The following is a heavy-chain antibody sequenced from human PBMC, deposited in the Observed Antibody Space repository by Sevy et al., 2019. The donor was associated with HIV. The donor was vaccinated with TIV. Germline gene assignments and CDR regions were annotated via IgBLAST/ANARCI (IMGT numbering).Heavy chain of an antibody. V-gene: IGHV4-4*07. CDR2: IYTGGST. Sequence: SETLSLTCTVSGGSISSYYWSWIRQPAGKGLEWIGRIYTGGSTNYNPSLKSRVTMSVDTSKNQFSLKLSSVTAADTAVYYCARGATVTTIFDYWGQGTLVTVSS. CDR3: ARGATVTTIFDY. CDR1: GGSISSYY. D-gene: IGHD4-17*01. J-gene: IGHJ4*02.